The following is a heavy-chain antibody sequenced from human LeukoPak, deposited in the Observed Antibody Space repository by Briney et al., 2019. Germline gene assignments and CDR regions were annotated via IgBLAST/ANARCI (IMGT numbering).Heavy chain of an antibody. Sequence: ASVKVSCKASGGTSSTYTITWVRQAPGQGLEWMGGIIPIFRTPNYAQKFQGRVTITTDESTSTAYMELSSLKSEDTAIYYCARVDRYYFYLDVWGKGTTVTASS. J-gene: IGHJ6*03. CDR2: IIPIFRTP. CDR3: ARVDRYYFYLDV. V-gene: IGHV1-69*05. CDR1: GGTSSTYT.